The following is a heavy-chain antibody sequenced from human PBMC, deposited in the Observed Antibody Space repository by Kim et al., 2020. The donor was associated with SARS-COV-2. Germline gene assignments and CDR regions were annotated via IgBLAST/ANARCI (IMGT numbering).Heavy chain of an antibody. CDR3: AKDGEAALVY. CDR2: ISYDGSNK. D-gene: IGHD6-6*01. V-gene: IGHV3-30*18. Sequence: GGSLRLSCAASGFTFSSYGMHWVRQAPGKGLEWVAVISYDGSNKYYADSVKGRFTISRDNSKNTLYLQMNSLRAEDTAVYYCAKDGEAALVYWGQGTLVTVSS. CDR1: GFTFSSYG. J-gene: IGHJ4*02.